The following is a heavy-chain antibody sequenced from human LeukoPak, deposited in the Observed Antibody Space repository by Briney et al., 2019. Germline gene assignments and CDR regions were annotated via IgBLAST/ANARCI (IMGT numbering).Heavy chain of an antibody. Sequence: PGGSLRLSCAPSGFTFDDYAMHWVRQAPGRGLEWVSGISWNSGNIVYADSVKGRFTISRDNAKNSLYLQMNSLRPEDTAFYYCVKGATSSWYDWFDPWGQGTLVTVSS. V-gene: IGHV3-9*01. CDR3: VKGATSSWYDWFDP. J-gene: IGHJ5*02. D-gene: IGHD6-13*01. CDR1: GFTFDDYA. CDR2: ISWNSGNI.